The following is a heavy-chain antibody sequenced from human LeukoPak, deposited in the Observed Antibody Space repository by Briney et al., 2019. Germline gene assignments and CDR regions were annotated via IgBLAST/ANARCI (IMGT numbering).Heavy chain of an antibody. J-gene: IGHJ4*02. Sequence: GGSLRLSCAASGFTFSSYSMSWVRQAPGKGLEWVSTISRSGGSTYYADSVKGRFTISRDNSKNTLYLHMNSLRAEDTGVYYCARGMVTYSFDYWGQGTLVTVSS. V-gene: IGHV3-23*01. CDR1: GFTFSSYS. CDR2: ISRSGGST. CDR3: ARGMVTYSFDY. D-gene: IGHD5-18*01.